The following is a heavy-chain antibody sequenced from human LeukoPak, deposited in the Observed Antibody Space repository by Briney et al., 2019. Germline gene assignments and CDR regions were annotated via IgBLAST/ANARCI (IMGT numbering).Heavy chain of an antibody. J-gene: IGHJ4*02. CDR1: GYTFTGYY. CDR3: AREDYSNYVAYFDY. CDR2: INPNSGGT. Sequence: ASVKVSCKASGYTFTGYYMHWVRQAPGQGLEWMGWINPNSGGTNYAQKFQGRVTMTRDTSISTAYMELSRLRSDDTAVYYCAREDYSNYVAYFDYWGQGTLVTVSS. V-gene: IGHV1-2*02. D-gene: IGHD4-11*01.